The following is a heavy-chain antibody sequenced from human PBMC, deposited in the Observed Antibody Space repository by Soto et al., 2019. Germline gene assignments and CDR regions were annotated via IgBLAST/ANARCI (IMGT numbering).Heavy chain of an antibody. CDR3: ARVGGTGGYTYGLDY. Sequence: VASVKVSCKASGGTFSSYAISWVRQAPGQGLELMGGIIPVFGTGIYAQKFQGRVTITADKSTNTAYMELSSLRSEDTAVYFCARVGGTGGYTYGLDYWGQGTLVTVSS. J-gene: IGHJ4*02. CDR1: GGTFSSYA. V-gene: IGHV1-69*06. D-gene: IGHD5-18*01. CDR2: IIPVFGTG.